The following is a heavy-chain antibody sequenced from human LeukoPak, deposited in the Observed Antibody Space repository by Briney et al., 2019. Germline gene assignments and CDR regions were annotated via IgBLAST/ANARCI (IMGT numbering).Heavy chain of an antibody. CDR1: GFTFSSYA. CDR2: ISGGGGST. D-gene: IGHD3-22*01. Sequence: GGSLRLSCAASGFTFSSYAMSWVRQAPGKGLEWVSAISGGGGSTYYADSVKGRFTISRDNSKNTLYLQMNSLRAEDTAVYYCAKRGPNYYDSSGYQYYFDYWGQGTLVTVSS. V-gene: IGHV3-23*01. J-gene: IGHJ4*02. CDR3: AKRGPNYYDSSGYQYYFDY.